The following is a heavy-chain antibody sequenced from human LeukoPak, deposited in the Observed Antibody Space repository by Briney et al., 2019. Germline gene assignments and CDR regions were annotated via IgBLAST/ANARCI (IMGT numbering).Heavy chain of an antibody. CDR1: GFTFSSHA. D-gene: IGHD3-9*01. Sequence: GRSLRLSCAASGFTFSSHAMHWARQAPGKGLEWVSGISSSGDNTYYADSVKGRFTISRDNLKNTVYLQMISLRAEDSALYYCAKDVDILTGSTDYFDYWGQGTLVTLSS. J-gene: IGHJ4*02. CDR3: AKDVDILTGSTDYFDY. CDR2: ISSSGDNT. V-gene: IGHV3-23*01.